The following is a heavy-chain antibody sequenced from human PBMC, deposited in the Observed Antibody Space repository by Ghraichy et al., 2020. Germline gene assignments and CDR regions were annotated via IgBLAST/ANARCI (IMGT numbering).Heavy chain of an antibody. CDR2: ISRNGRDT. Sequence: GGSLRLSCATSGFRFRDHYMSWIRQAPGKGLEWVSLISRNGRDTNYADSVRVRFTISRDNAKNSLYLQLNTLRVEDTAVYYCVREGQELGKSGFDLWGQGTLVTVSS. CDR3: VREGQELGKSGFDL. CDR1: GFRFRDHY. J-gene: IGHJ5*02. D-gene: IGHD1-7*01. V-gene: IGHV3-11*06.